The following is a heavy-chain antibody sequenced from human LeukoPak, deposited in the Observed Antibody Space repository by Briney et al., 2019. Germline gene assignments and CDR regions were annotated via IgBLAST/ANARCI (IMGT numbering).Heavy chain of an antibody. D-gene: IGHD6-13*01. V-gene: IGHV3-11*01. CDR3: AKDILAAGLFFDY. CDR2: ISISGPTT. J-gene: IGHJ4*02. Sequence: GGSLRLSCAASGFTFSDYYMGWIRQAPGKGLEWVSYISISGPTTYYADSVKGRFTISRDNAKNSLYLQMNSLRAEDTAVYYCAKDILAAGLFFDYWGQGTLVTVSS. CDR1: GFTFSDYY.